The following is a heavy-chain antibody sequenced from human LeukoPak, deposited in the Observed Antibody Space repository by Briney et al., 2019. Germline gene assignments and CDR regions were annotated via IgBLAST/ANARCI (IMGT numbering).Heavy chain of an antibody. V-gene: IGHV7-4-1*02. D-gene: IGHD4-17*01. CDR2: INTNTGNP. CDR1: GYTFTSYA. J-gene: IGHJ5*02. Sequence: ASVKVSCKASGYTFTSYAMNWVRQAPGQGLEWMGWINTNTGNPTYAQGFTGRFVFSLDTSVSTAYLQISSLKAEDTAAYYCARETHNSYDDYSRLDPWGQGTLVTVSS. CDR3: ARETHNSYDDYSRLDP.